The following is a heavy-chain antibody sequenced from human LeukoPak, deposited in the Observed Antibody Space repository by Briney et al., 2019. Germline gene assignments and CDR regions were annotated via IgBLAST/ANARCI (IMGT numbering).Heavy chain of an antibody. CDR1: GFTFSSYG. D-gene: IGHD2-2*03. V-gene: IGHV3-30*19. J-gene: IGHJ3*02. CDR3: ARVDDLDAFDI. Sequence: GGSLRLSCAASGFTFSSYGMHWVRQGPGKGLEWAAVISDDGTSKFYTDSVKGRFTIFRDNSKNTLFLQINSLRPEDTAMYYCARVDDLDAFDIWGQGTLVTVSS. CDR2: ISDDGTSK.